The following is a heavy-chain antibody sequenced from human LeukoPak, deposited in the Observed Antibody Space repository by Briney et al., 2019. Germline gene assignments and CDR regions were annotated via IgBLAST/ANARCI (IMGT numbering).Heavy chain of an antibody. CDR2: MSPNSGNT. V-gene: IGHV1-8*02. D-gene: IGHD7-27*01. CDR1: GYTFTSYG. Sequence: ASVTVSCKASGYTFTSYGISWVRQATGQGLEWMGWMSPNSGNTGYAQKFQGRVTMTRDTSIGTAYLELSSLKSEDTAVYYCARTPPNWGADYWGQGTLVTVSS. J-gene: IGHJ4*02. CDR3: ARTPPNWGADY.